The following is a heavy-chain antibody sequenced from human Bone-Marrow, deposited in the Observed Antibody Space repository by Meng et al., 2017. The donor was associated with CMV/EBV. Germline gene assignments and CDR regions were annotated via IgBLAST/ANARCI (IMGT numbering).Heavy chain of an antibody. CDR1: GFTCRSYS. CDR2: ISDRSHI. CDR3: ARGGGDVVAAEDFDY. Sequence: AFGFTCRSYSMNWVGQAQGKGLEWVSAISDRSHIFYADSVRGRFIISRDNAKNSLSLQMNSLRVEDTAVYYCARGGGDVVAAEDFDYWGQGTLVTVSS. V-gene: IGHV3-21*01. J-gene: IGHJ4*02. D-gene: IGHD5-12*01.